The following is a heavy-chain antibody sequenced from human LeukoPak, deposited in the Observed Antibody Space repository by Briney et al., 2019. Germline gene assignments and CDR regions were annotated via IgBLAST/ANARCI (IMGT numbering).Heavy chain of an antibody. D-gene: IGHD5-24*01. Sequence: GSSXKVSCKASGGTFSSYAISWVRQAPGQGLEWMGRIIPIFGTANYAQKFQGRVTITTDESTSTAYMELSSLRSEDTAVYYCARGGDGYKYDPWGQGTLVTVSS. CDR2: IIPIFGTA. CDR1: GGTFSSYA. CDR3: ARGGDGYKYDP. V-gene: IGHV1-69*05. J-gene: IGHJ5*02.